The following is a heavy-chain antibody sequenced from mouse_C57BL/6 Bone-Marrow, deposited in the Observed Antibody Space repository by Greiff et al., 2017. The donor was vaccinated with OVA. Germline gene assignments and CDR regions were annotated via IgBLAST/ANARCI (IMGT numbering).Heavy chain of an antibody. CDR2: INPSNGGT. V-gene: IGHV1-53*01. D-gene: IGHD1-1*01. J-gene: IGHJ2*01. Sequence: QVQLQQPGTELVKPGASVKLSCKASGYTFTSYWMHWVKQRPGQGLEWIGNINPSNGGTNYNEKFKSKATLTVDKSSSTAYMQLSSLTSEDSAVYYCARQDESYYYSSSRFDYWGQGTTLTVSS. CDR3: ARQDESYYYSSSRFDY. CDR1: GYTFTSYW.